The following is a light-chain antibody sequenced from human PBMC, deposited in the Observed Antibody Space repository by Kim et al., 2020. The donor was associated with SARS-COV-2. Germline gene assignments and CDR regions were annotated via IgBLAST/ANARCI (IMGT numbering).Light chain of an antibody. J-gene: IGKJ4*01. CDR1: QSVLYSSNSQNY. CDR3: QQYYTTPLT. CDR2: WAS. Sequence: DIVMTRSPDSLAVSLGERATINCKSSQSVLYSSNSQNYLAWYQQKPGQPPKLLIYWASTRESGVPDRFSGNGSGTDFTLTISSLQAEDVAVYYCQQYYTTPLTFGGGTKVDIK. V-gene: IGKV4-1*01.